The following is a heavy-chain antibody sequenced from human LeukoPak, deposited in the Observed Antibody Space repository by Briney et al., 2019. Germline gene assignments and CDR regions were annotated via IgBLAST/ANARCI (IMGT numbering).Heavy chain of an antibody. D-gene: IGHD2-2*01. CDR2: ISGSGGST. CDR3: AKIPIVVVPAAMEIYYYYGMDV. J-gene: IGHJ6*02. Sequence: GGSLRLSCAASGFTFSSYAMSWVRQAPGKGLEWVSAISGSGGSTYYADSVKGRFTISRDNSKNTLYLQMNSLRAEDTAVYYCAKIPIVVVPAAMEIYYYYGMDVWGQGTTVTVSS. V-gene: IGHV3-23*01. CDR1: GFTFSSYA.